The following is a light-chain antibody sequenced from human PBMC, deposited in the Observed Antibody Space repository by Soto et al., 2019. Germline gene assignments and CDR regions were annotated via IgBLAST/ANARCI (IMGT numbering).Light chain of an antibody. CDR1: QGIRSS. J-gene: IGKJ4*01. CDR2: DAS. Sequence: DIQLTQSPSFLSASMGDRVTITCRASQGIRSSLTWYQQKPGKAPKLLIYDASTLQSGVPSRFSGSGSGTEFTLTVSSLQPEDSATYYCQQLSSYPLTFGGGTKVDLK. CDR3: QQLSSYPLT. V-gene: IGKV1-9*01.